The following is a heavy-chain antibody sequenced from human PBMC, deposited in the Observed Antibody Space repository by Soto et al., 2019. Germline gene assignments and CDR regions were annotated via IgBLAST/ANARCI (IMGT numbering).Heavy chain of an antibody. CDR2: ISSNDEK. Sequence: SGPTLVNPTETLTLTCTVSGFSLSNARMGVSWIRQPPGKALEWLAHISSNDEKSYSTSLKSRLTISKDTSKSQVVLTMTNMDPVDTATYSCARPYYSDSSALIGCFDYWGQGTLVTVSS. D-gene: IGHD3-22*01. J-gene: IGHJ4*02. CDR1: GFSLSNARMG. CDR3: ARPYYSDSSALIGCFDY. V-gene: IGHV2-26*01.